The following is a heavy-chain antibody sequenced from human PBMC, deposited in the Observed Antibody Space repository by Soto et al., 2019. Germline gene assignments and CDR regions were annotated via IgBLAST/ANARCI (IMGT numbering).Heavy chain of an antibody. V-gene: IGHV1-69*13. D-gene: IGHD2-15*01. J-gene: IGHJ5*02. Sequence: GAPVKVSCKASGGTFSSYAISWVRQAPGQGLEWMGGIIPIFGTANYAQKFQGRVTITADESTSTAYMELSSLRSEDTAVYYCAREVRDYCSGGSCYNWFDPWGQGTLVTVSS. CDR2: IIPIFGTA. CDR1: GGTFSSYA. CDR3: AREVRDYCSGGSCYNWFDP.